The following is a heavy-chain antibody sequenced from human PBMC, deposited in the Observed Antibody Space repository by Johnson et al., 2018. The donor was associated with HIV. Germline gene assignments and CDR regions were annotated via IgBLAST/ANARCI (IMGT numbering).Heavy chain of an antibody. D-gene: IGHD1-26*01. J-gene: IGHJ3*02. Sequence: VQLVESGGGLVQPGGSLRLSCAASGFTFSSYAMSWVRQAPGKGLEWVSGISWNGGSTGYADSVKGRFTISRDNTKNSLYLQMNSLRAEDTALYYCAKVLEVGATKDDAFDIWGQGTLVTVSS. CDR1: GFTFSSYA. CDR3: AKVLEVGATKDDAFDI. CDR2: ISWNGGST. V-gene: IGHV3-20*04.